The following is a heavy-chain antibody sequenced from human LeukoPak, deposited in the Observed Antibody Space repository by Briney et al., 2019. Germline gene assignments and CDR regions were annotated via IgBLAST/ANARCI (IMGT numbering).Heavy chain of an antibody. CDR2: INNDGTTT. CDR3: ARESPGIAVSSAFDI. D-gene: IGHD6-19*01. V-gene: IGHV3-74*01. CDR1: GFTFSSYW. J-gene: IGHJ3*02. Sequence: GGSLRLSCAASGFTFSSYWMHWVRQAPGKGLVWVSRINNDGTTTVYADSVRGRFTISRDNAKNTLYLQMNSLRAEDTAVYYCARESPGIAVSSAFDIWGQGTMVTVSS.